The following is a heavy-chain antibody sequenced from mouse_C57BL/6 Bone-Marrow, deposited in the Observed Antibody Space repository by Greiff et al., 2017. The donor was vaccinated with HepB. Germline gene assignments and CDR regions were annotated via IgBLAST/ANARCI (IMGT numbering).Heavy chain of an antibody. J-gene: IGHJ3*01. D-gene: IGHD3-3*01. Sequence: EVQVVESGGGLVQPGGSLKLSCAASGFTFSLYGMSWVRQTPDKRLELVASINSNDGTTYYADTIKGRFTITRDNAKNTLYLQMSSLKSEDTAIYYCARRDLFVYWGQGTRVTVSA. V-gene: IGHV5-6-3*01. CDR1: GFTFSLYG. CDR2: INSNDGTT. CDR3: ARRDLFVY.